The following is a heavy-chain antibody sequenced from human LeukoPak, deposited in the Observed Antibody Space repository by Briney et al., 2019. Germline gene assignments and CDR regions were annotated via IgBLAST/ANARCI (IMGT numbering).Heavy chain of an antibody. V-gene: IGHV3-23*01. CDR2: ISNSGSFT. CDR3: ARMLRGVINPCDH. D-gene: IGHD3-10*01. CDR1: GFTFSSYA. Sequence: GGSLRLSCAASGFTFSSYAMSWVRQAPGKGLEWVSSISNSGSFTYFADSVKGRFTISRDNSKNTLFLQMNSLRADDTAVYHCARMLRGVINPCDHWGQGTLVTVSS. J-gene: IGHJ4*02.